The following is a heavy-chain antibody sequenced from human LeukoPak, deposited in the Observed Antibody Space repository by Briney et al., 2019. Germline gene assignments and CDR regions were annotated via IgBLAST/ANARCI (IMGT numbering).Heavy chain of an antibody. Sequence: SETLSLTCTVSGGSISSYYWSWIRQPPGKGLEWIGYIYYSGSTNYNPSLKSRVTISVDMSKNQFSLKLSSVTAADTAVYFCARGPYDSSGYYPDYWGQGTLVTVSS. CDR2: IYYSGST. J-gene: IGHJ4*02. D-gene: IGHD3-22*01. V-gene: IGHV4-59*01. CDR1: GGSISSYY. CDR3: ARGPYDSSGYYPDY.